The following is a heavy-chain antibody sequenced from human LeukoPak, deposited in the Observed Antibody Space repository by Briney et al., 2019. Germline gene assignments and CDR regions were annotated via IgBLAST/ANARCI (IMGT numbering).Heavy chain of an antibody. J-gene: IGHJ5*02. CDR2: INHSGST. V-gene: IGHV4-34*01. CDR3: ARAPTRTYNWFDP. CDR1: GGSFSGYY. D-gene: IGHD1-26*01. Sequence: SETLSLTCVVYGGSFSGYYWSWIRQPPGKGLEWIGEINHSGSTNYNPSLKSRVTISVDTSKNQFSLKLSSVTAADTAVYYCARAPTRTYNWFDPWGQGTLVTVSS.